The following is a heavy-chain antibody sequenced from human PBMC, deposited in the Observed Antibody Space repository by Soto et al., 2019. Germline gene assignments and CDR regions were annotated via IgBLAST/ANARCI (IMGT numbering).Heavy chain of an antibody. J-gene: IGHJ4*02. D-gene: IGHD6-6*01. V-gene: IGHV1-69*12. CDR2: IIPIFGTA. Sequence: QVQLVQSGAEVKKPGSSVKVSCKASGGTFSSYAISWVRQAPGQGLEWMGGIIPIFGTANYAQKFQGRVTITADECASTAYMELSSRRSEDTAVYCGXGDXXSSSSDAYLGQGTLVTLSS. CDR1: GGTFSSYA. CDR3: XGDXXSSSSDAY.